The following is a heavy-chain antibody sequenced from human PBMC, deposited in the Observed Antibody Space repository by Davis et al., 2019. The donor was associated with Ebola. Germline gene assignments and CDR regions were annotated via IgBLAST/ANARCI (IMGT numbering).Heavy chain of an antibody. V-gene: IGHV1-46*01. D-gene: IGHD3-10*01. J-gene: IGHJ4*02. Sequence: AASVKVSCKASGYTFTSYYMHWVRQAPGQGLEWMGILNPSGGSTTYAQRFQGRVTTTRDTSTSTVYMELSSLTSEDTAVYYYAREAHGSGSYYKAFDYWGQGTLVTVSS. CDR2: LNPSGGST. CDR3: AREAHGSGSYYKAFDY. CDR1: GYTFTSYY.